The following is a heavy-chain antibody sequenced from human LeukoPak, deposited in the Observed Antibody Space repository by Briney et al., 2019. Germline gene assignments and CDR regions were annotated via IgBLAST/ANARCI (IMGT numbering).Heavy chain of an antibody. CDR2: ISGSGGST. CDR3: AKGIRMGNYYYYYMDV. J-gene: IGHJ6*03. CDR1: GFTFSSYA. V-gene: IGHV3-23*01. Sequence: SGGPLRLSCAASGFTFSSYAMSWVRQAPGKGLEWVSAISGSGGSTYYADSVKGRFTISRDNSKNTLYLQMNSLRAEDTAVYYCAKGIRMGNYYYYYMDVWGKGTTVTVSS. D-gene: IGHD7-27*01.